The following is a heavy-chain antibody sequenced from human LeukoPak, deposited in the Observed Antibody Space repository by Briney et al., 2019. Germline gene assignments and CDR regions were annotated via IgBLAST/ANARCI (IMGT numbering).Heavy chain of an antibody. CDR3: ATDVVVPAPGSI. CDR1: GGTFSSYA. J-gene: IGHJ3*02. Sequence: ASVKVSCKASGGTFSSYAISWVRQAPGQGLEWMGGIIPIFGTANYAQKFQGRVTITADESTSTAYMELSSLRSDDTAVYYCATDVVVPAPGSIWGQGTMVTVSS. V-gene: IGHV1-69*13. CDR2: IIPIFGTA. D-gene: IGHD2-2*01.